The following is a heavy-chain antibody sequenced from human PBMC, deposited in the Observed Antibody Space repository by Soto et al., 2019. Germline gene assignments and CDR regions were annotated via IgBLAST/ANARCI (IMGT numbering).Heavy chain of an antibody. J-gene: IGHJ6*02. CDR2: IIPIFGTA. D-gene: IGHD6-13*01. CDR3: ARDGWQQQLVPDYCYGMDV. CDR1: GGTFSSYA. V-gene: IGHV1-69*12. Sequence: QVQLVQSGAEVKKPGSSVKVSCKASGGTFSSYAISWVRQAPGQGLEWMGGIIPIFGTANYAQKFQGRVTITADESTSTAYMELSSLRSEDTAVYYCARDGWQQQLVPDYCYGMDVWGQGTTVTVSS.